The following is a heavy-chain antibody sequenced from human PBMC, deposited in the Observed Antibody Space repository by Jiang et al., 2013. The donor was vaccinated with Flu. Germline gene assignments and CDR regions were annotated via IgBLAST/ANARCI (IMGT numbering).Heavy chain of an antibody. V-gene: IGHV3-30*18. D-gene: IGHD7-27*01. CDR2: ISYDGSNK. CDR1: GFTFSSYG. CDR3: AKDFSGPHWVIDY. Sequence: VQLLESGGGVVQPGRSLRLSCAASGFTFSSYGMHWVRQAPGKGLEWVAVISYDGSNKYYADSVKGRFTISRDNSKNTLYLQMNSLRAEDTAVYYCAKDFSGPHWVIDYVGPGNPGHRLL. J-gene: IGHJ4*02.